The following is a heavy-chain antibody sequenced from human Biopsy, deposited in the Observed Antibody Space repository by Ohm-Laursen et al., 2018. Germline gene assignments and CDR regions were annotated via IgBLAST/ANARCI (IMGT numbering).Heavy chain of an antibody. CDR2: IIGIFRTA. Sequence: SAKVSCKASGGTFSSSAITWVRQAPGQGLEWMGGIIGIFRTAHYAQKFQGRVTITGDEFMSTAYMELSSLRSEDTAVYYCARGGGYNWNNGWFDPWGQGTLVTVSS. D-gene: IGHD1/OR15-1a*01. CDR3: ARGGGYNWNNGWFDP. V-gene: IGHV1-69*01. CDR1: GGTFSSSA. J-gene: IGHJ5*02.